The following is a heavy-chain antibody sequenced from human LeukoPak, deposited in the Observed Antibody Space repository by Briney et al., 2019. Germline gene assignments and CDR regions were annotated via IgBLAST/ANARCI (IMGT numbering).Heavy chain of an antibody. D-gene: IGHD1-26*01. CDR2: ISSNGGST. CDR3: ARGRGIYSGSYLFDY. Sequence: PGGSLRLSCAASGFTFSNYAMHWVRQAPGKGLECVSAISSNGGSTYYANSVKGRFTISRDNSKNTLYLQMGSLRAEDMAVYYCARGRGIYSGSYLFDYWGQGTLVTVSS. V-gene: IGHV3-64*01. CDR1: GFTFSNYA. J-gene: IGHJ4*02.